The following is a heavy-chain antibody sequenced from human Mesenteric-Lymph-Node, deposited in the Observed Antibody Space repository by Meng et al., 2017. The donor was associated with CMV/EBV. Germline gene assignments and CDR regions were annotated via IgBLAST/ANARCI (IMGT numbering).Heavy chain of an antibody. Sequence: GESLKISCAASGFTFSNAWMSWVRQAPGKGLEWVAFIRSKSYRGTTTYAASVKGRFTISRDDSKNTAYLQMSSLKTEDTALYYCARPSGEGWYFDLWGRGTLVTVSS. D-gene: IGHD6-25*01. CDR2: IRSKSYRGTT. V-gene: IGHV3-15*01. CDR1: GFTFSNAW. J-gene: IGHJ2*01. CDR3: ARPSGEGWYFDL.